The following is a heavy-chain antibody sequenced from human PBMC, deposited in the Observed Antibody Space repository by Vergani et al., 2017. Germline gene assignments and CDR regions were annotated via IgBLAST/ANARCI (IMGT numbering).Heavy chain of an antibody. V-gene: IGHV3-23*01. Sequence: EVQLLESGGGLVQPGGSLRLSCAASGFTFSSYAMSWVRQAPGKGLEWVSALSGSSSSDIYYADSVKGRFTISRDNAKKSLYLQMNSLRAEDTAVYYCAKDLGTPWHLISVSFDYWGQGTLVTVSS. CDR1: GFTFSSYA. D-gene: IGHD3-16*01. CDR3: AKDLGTPWHLISVSFDY. CDR2: LSGSSSSDI. J-gene: IGHJ4*02.